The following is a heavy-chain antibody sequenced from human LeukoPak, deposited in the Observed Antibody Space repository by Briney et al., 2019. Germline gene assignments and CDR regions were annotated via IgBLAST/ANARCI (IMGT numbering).Heavy chain of an antibody. Sequence: GESLKISCKGSGYSFTSYWIGWVRQMPGKGLEWMGIIYPGDSDTRYSPSFQGQVTISADKSISTAYLQWSSLKASDTAMYYCARRQVCSGGSCYSFDYWGQGTLVTVSS. J-gene: IGHJ4*02. V-gene: IGHV5-51*01. CDR2: IYPGDSDT. CDR1: GYSFTSYW. CDR3: ARRQVCSGGSCYSFDY. D-gene: IGHD2-15*01.